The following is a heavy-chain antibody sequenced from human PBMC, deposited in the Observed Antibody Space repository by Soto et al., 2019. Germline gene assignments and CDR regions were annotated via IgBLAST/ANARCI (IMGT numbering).Heavy chain of an antibody. CDR1: GGSISSGDYY. Sequence: SETLSLTXTVSGGSISSGDYYWSWIRQPPGKGLEWIGYLYYSGSTYYNPSLNSRVTISVDTSKNQFSLKLSSVTAADPAVYYCARGTYPNWFDPWGQGTLVTVSS. CDR3: ARGTYPNWFDP. CDR2: LYYSGST. J-gene: IGHJ5*02. V-gene: IGHV4-30-4*01.